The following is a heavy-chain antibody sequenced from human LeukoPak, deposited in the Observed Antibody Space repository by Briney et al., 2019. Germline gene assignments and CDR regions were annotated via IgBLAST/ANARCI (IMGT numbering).Heavy chain of an antibody. D-gene: IGHD3-10*01. Sequence: SETLSLTCTVSGGSISSYYWSWIRQPPGTGLEWIGYIYYSGSTNYNPSLKSRVTISVDTSKNQFSLKLSSVTAADTAVYYCARDHGSGDPFDIWGQGTMVTVSS. CDR2: IYYSGST. CDR3: ARDHGSGDPFDI. V-gene: IGHV4-59*01. CDR1: GGSISSYY. J-gene: IGHJ3*02.